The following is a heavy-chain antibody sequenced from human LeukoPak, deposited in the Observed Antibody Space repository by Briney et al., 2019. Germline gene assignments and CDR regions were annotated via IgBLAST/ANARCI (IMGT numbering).Heavy chain of an antibody. V-gene: IGHV4-59*12. CDR3: ARDGRLAAAAVRYLY. Sequence: PSETLSLTCTVSGGSISSYYWSWIRQPPGKGLEWIGYIYYSGSTNYNPSLKSRVTISVDTSKNQFSLKLSSVTAADTAVYYCARDGRLAAAAVRYLYWGQGTLVTVSS. CDR2: IYYSGST. D-gene: IGHD6-13*01. J-gene: IGHJ4*02. CDR1: GGSISSYY.